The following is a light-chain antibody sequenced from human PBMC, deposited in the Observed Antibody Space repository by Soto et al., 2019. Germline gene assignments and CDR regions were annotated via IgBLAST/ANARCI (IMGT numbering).Light chain of an antibody. CDR3: SLNVGTKTMI. CDR1: SSDVGAAKY. V-gene: IGLV2-8*01. CDR2: EVS. J-gene: IGLJ2*01. Sequence: QSALTQPPSASGSPGQSVTISCTGTSSDVGAAKYVSWYQQHPGKAPKLMIYEVSKRPSGVPDRFSGSKSGNTASLSVSGLQAEDEADYYCSLNVGTKTMIFGGGTKVTVL.